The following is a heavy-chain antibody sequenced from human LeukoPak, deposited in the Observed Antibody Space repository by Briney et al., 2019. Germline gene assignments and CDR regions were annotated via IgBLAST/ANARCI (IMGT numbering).Heavy chain of an antibody. CDR1: GYTFTGYY. J-gene: IGHJ6*03. D-gene: IGHD2-2*01. CDR2: INPNSGGT. CDR3: ARGPGYQPYPDYYMDV. V-gene: IGHV1-2*02. Sequence: GASVKVSCKASGYTFTGYYMHWVRQAPGQGLEWMGWINPNSGGTNYAQKFQGRVTLTRDTSISTVSLELSRLRFDDTAVYYCARGPGYQPYPDYYMDVWGKGTTVTVSS.